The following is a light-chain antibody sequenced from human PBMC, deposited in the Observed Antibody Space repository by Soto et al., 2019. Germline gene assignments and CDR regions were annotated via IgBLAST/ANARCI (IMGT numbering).Light chain of an antibody. Sequence: QSVLTQPPSVSGAPGQRVTISCTGSSSNIGAGYDVHWYQQLPGTAPKLLIYGNSNRPSGVPDRFSGSKSGTSASLAITGLQAEDEADYYCQSYDSRLSVVFGGGTKLPS. CDR1: SSNIGAGYD. J-gene: IGLJ3*02. V-gene: IGLV1-40*01. CDR2: GNS. CDR3: QSYDSRLSVV.